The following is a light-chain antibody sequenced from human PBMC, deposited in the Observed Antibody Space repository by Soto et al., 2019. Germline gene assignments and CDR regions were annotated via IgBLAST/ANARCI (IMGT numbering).Light chain of an antibody. Sequence: QSVLTQPASVSGSPGQSITISCAGGGSDIGANNLVSWYQQHPGTVPRLLIFEVTKRPTGISSRFSGSKSGNTASLTISGLQAADEADYYCSLYTSENAYVFGTGTKVTV. J-gene: IGLJ1*01. V-gene: IGLV2-14*02. CDR1: GSDIGANNL. CDR3: SLYTSENAYV. CDR2: EVT.